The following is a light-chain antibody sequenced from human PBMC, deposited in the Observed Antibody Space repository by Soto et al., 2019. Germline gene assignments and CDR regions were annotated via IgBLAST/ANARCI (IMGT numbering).Light chain of an antibody. CDR2: EVS. Sequence: QSALTQPASVSESTGQSITISCTGTSSDVGSYNLVSWYQQHPGKAPKLMIYEVSKRPSGVSNRFSGSKSGNTASLTISGLQAEDEADYYCCSYAGSSTSPYVFGTGTKVTVL. CDR1: SSDVGSYNL. CDR3: CSYAGSSTSPYV. V-gene: IGLV2-23*02. J-gene: IGLJ1*01.